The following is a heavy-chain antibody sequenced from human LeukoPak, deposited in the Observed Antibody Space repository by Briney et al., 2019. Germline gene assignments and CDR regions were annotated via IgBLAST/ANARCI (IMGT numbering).Heavy chain of an antibody. Sequence: AGGSLRLSCAASGFTFSSYAMSWVRQAPGKGLEWVSAISGSGGNTYYADSVRGRFAISRDNSKNTLYLLLNSLRAEDTAVYYCAREVVVAATRYMDVWGKGTTVTISS. V-gene: IGHV3-23*01. D-gene: IGHD2-15*01. J-gene: IGHJ6*03. CDR2: ISGSGGNT. CDR3: AREVVVAATRYMDV. CDR1: GFTFSSYA.